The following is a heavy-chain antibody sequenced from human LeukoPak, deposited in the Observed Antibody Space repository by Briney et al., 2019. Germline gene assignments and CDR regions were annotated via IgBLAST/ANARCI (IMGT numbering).Heavy chain of an antibody. J-gene: IGHJ6*02. CDR2: INHSGST. D-gene: IGHD2-2*02. CDR3: ASAQGGYCSSTSCYTRYTYYYYGMDV. CDR1: GGSISSYY. Sequence: SETLSVTCTVSGGSISSYYWSWIRQPPGKGLEWIGEINHSGSTNYNPSLKSRVTISVDTSKNQFSLKLSSVTAADTAVYYCASAQGGYCSSTSCYTRYTYYYYGMDVWGQGTTVTVSS. V-gene: IGHV4-34*01.